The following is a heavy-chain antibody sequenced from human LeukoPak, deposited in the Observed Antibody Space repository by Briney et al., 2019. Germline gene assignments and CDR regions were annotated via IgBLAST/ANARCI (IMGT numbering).Heavy chain of an antibody. CDR2: IRSKANSYAT. J-gene: IGHJ3*02. V-gene: IGHV3-73*01. Sequence: PGGSLRLSCAASGFTFSGSAMHWVRQASGKGLEWVGRIRSKANSYATAYAASVKGRFTISRDDSKNTAYLQMNSLKTEDTAVYYCTRLSYDYVWGSPHDAFDIWGQGTMVTVSS. CDR3: TRLSYDYVWGSPHDAFDI. D-gene: IGHD3-16*01. CDR1: GFTFSGSA.